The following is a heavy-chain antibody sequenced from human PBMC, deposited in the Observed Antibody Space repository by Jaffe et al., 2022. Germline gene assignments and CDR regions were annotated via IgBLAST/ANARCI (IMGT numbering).Heavy chain of an antibody. CDR1: GYSFTSYW. D-gene: IGHD3-10*01. CDR3: VRLHYGSGSYYKPPPSPHYFDY. V-gene: IGHV5-51*03. J-gene: IGHJ4*02. CDR2: IYPGDSDT. Sequence: EVQLVQSGAEVKKPGESLKISCKGSGYSFTSYWIGWVRQMPGKGLEWMGIIYPGDSDTRYSPSFQGQVTISADKSISTAYLQWSSLKASDTAMYYCVRLHYGSGSYYKPPPSPHYFDYWGQGTLVTVSS.